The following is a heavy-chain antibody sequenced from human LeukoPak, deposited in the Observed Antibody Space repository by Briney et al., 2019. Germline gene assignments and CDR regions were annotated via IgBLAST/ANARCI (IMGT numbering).Heavy chain of an antibody. CDR2: INLNNGDI. J-gene: IGHJ5*02. V-gene: IGHV1-2*02. CDR1: GYSFTDYY. D-gene: IGHD2-21*01. Sequence: ASVKVSCKASGYSFTDYYMHWVRQAPGQGLEWMGWINLNNGDIKSAQKFQGRVTMTRDTSITTVYMEVSWLTSDDTAIYYCARADRLNGGPYLIGPWGQGTLVTASS. CDR3: ARADRLNGGPYLIGP.